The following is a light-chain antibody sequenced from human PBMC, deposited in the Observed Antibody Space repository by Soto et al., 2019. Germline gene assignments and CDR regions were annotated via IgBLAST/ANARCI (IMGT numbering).Light chain of an antibody. CDR2: SNN. Sequence: QSVLTQPPSASGTPGQRVTISCSGTSSNIGSNAVNWYQQLPGTAPTLLIYSNNQRPSGVPDRFSGSKSASSASLAVNGLQSEDDADYYCAAWDDSLNGPLFGGGTKLTVL. V-gene: IGLV1-44*01. CDR3: AAWDDSLNGPL. J-gene: IGLJ3*02. CDR1: SSNIGSNA.